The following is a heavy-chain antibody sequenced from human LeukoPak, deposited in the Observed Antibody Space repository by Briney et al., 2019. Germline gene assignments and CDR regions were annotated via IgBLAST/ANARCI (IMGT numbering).Heavy chain of an antibody. CDR2: INHSGST. J-gene: IGHJ4*02. V-gene: IGHV4-34*01. CDR3: ARGQWLDNY. D-gene: IGHD6-19*01. CDR1: GGSFSGYY. Sequence: PSETLSLTCAVYGGSFSGYYWSWIRQPPGKGLEWIGEINHSGSTNYNPSLKSRVTISVDTSKNQFSLKLSSVTVADTAVYYCARGQWLDNYWGQGTLVTASS.